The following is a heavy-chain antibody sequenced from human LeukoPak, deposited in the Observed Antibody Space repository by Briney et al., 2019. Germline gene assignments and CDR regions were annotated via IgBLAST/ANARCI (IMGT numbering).Heavy chain of an antibody. J-gene: IGHJ4*02. CDR2: IRYDGSNK. V-gene: IGHV3-30*02. Sequence: GGSLRLSCAASGFTFSSYGMHWVRQAPGKGLEWVAFIRYDGSNKYYADSVKGRFTISRDNSKNTLYLQMNSLRAEDTAVYYCASEQWLVRGIDYWGQGTLVTVSS. D-gene: IGHD6-19*01. CDR3: ASEQWLVRGIDY. CDR1: GFTFSSYG.